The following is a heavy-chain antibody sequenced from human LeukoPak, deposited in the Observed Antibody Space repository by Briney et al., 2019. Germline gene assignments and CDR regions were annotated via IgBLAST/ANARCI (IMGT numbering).Heavy chain of an antibody. J-gene: IGHJ6*03. CDR2: INWNGGST. D-gene: IGHD3-10*01. CDR1: GFTFDDYG. V-gene: IGHV3-20*04. CDR3: ARTTMVRGVWAEYYYYMDV. Sequence: GGSLRLSCAASGFTFDDYGMSWVRQAPGKGLEWVSGINWNGGSTGYADSVKGRFTISRDNAKNSLYLQMNSLRAEDTALYYCARTTMVRGVWAEYYYYMDVWGKGTTVTVSS.